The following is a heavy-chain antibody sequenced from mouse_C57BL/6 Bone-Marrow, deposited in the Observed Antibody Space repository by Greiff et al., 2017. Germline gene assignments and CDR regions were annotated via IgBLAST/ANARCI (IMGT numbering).Heavy chain of an antibody. V-gene: IGHV1-59*01. J-gene: IGHJ2*01. CDR2: IDPSDSYT. CDR3: ASGDL. Sequence: QVQLQQPGAELVMPGTSVKLSCKASGYTFTSYWMHWVKQRPGQGLERIGVIDPSDSYTNYNQKFKGKATLTVDTSSSTAYMQLSSLTSEDSAVYYCASGDLWGQGTTLTVSS. D-gene: IGHD3-3*01. CDR1: GYTFTSYW.